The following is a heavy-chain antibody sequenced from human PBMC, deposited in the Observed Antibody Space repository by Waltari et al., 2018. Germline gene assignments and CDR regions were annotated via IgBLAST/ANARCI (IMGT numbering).Heavy chain of an antibody. Sequence: QVQLQESGPGLVKPSETLSLTCTVSGGSVSSGSYSWSWIRQPPGKGLEWIGYIYYSGSTNYNPSLKSRVTISRDTSKNQFSLKLSSVTAADTAVYYCARDTPMDVWGKGTTVTVSS. CDR1: GGSVSSGSYS. CDR2: IYYSGST. CDR3: ARDTPMDV. J-gene: IGHJ6*03. V-gene: IGHV4-61*01.